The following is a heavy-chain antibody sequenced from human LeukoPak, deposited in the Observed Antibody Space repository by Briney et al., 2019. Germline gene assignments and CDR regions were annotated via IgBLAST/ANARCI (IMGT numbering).Heavy chain of an antibody. CDR2: MSADSATT. Sequence: GGSLRLSCAASGFNFGSYSMTWVRQAPGKGLEWVSVMSADSATTFYADSVKGRFAISRDNSKNTLYLQMNSLRAEDTAVYYCARDDYGDKWYFDLWGRGTLVTVSS. D-gene: IGHD4-23*01. J-gene: IGHJ2*01. V-gene: IGHV3-23*01. CDR1: GFNFGSYS. CDR3: ARDDYGDKWYFDL.